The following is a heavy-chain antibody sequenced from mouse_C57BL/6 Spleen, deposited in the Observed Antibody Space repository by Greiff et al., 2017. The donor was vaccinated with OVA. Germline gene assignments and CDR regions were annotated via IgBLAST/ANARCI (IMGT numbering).Heavy chain of an antibody. CDR3: ARSTTVVATYWYFDV. V-gene: IGHV14-3*01. CDR1: GFNIKNTY. D-gene: IGHD1-1*01. J-gene: IGHJ1*03. Sequence: EVQLQESVAELVRPGASVKLSCTASGFNIKNTYLHWVKQRPEQCLEWIGRIDPANGNTKYAPKFQGKATIPADTSSTTAYLQLSSLTSEDTAIYYCARSTTVVATYWYFDVWGTGTTVTVSS. CDR2: IDPANGNT.